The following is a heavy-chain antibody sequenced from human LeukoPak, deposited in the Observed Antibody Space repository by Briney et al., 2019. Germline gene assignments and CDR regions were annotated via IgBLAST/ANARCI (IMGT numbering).Heavy chain of an antibody. J-gene: IGHJ4*02. CDR3: ASTRGVAAAGPFFDY. D-gene: IGHD6-13*01. CDR2: IYYSGST. CDR1: GGSISSYY. V-gene: IGHV4-59*01. Sequence: SETLSLTCTVSGGSISSYYWSWIRQPPGKGLEWIGYIYYSGSTNYNPSLKSRVTISVDTSKNQFSLKLSSVTAADMAVYYCASTRGVAAAGPFFDYWGQGTLVTVSS.